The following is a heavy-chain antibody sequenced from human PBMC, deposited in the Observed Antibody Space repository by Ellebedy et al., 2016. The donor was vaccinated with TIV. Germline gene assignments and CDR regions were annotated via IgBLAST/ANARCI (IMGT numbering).Heavy chain of an antibody. CDR2: INPNSGGT. Sequence: AASVKVSCKASGYTFTGYYMHWVRQAPGQGLEWMGWINPNSGGTNYAQKFQGWVTMTRDTSISTAYMELSRLRSDDTAVYYCARVVAAGLDYDSNYYYGMDVWGQGTTVTVSS. CDR3: ARVVAAGLDYDSNYYYGMDV. V-gene: IGHV1-2*04. CDR1: GYTFTGYY. J-gene: IGHJ6*02. D-gene: IGHD5-12*01.